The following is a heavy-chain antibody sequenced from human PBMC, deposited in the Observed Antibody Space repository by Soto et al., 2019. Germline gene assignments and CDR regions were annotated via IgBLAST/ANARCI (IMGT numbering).Heavy chain of an antibody. J-gene: IGHJ4*02. CDR3: ARVPYDYVWGSYRPLYFDY. D-gene: IGHD3-16*02. Sequence: PSETLSLTCTVSGGSISSYYWSWIRQPPGTGLEWIGYIYYSGSTNYNLSLKSRVTISVDTSKNLFSLKLSSVTAADTAVYYCARVPYDYVWGSYRPLYFDYWGQGTLVTVS. CDR2: IYYSGST. V-gene: IGHV4-59*01. CDR1: GGSISSYY.